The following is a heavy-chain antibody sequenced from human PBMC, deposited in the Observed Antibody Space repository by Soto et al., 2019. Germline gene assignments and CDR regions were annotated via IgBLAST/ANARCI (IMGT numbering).Heavy chain of an antibody. Sequence: GGSLILSCGLSGFPFSSYFLHSIRPAAGQGLEWVAVIWYDGSNKYYADSVKGRFTISRDNSKNTLYLQMNSLRAEDTSVYYCARVLGYCSSTSCHVYYYGMDGWGQGTTVTVS. CDR1: GFPFSSYF. V-gene: IGHV3-33*08. CDR2: IWYDGSNK. CDR3: ARVLGYCSSTSCHVYYYGMDG. D-gene: IGHD2-2*01. J-gene: IGHJ6*02.